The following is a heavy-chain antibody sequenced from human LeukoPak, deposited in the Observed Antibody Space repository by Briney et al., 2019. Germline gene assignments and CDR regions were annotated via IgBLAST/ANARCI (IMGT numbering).Heavy chain of an antibody. CDR3: ASAPMVRGVITSFDQ. J-gene: IGHJ4*02. V-gene: IGHV3-48*02. CDR2: IDSSSSTI. D-gene: IGHD3-10*01. CDR1: GFTFSSSS. Sequence: PGGSLRLSCAASGFTFSSSSMTWVRQAPGRGLEWVSYIDSSSSTIYSADSVRGRFTISRDNAENSLYLQMSSLRDEDTAVYYCASAPMVRGVITSFDQWGQGTLVTVSS.